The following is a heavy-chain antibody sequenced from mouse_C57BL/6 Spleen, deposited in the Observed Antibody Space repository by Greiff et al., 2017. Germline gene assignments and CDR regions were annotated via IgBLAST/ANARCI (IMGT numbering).Heavy chain of an antibody. CDR2: IDPSDSYT. D-gene: IGHD3-2*02. J-gene: IGHJ3*01. CDR3: ARGRAQAPFAY. V-gene: IGHV1-69*01. CDR1: GYTFTSYW. Sequence: VQLQQPGAELVMPGASVKLSCKASGYTFTSYWMHWVQQRPGQGLEWIGEIDPSDSYTNYNQKFKGKSTLTVDKSSSTAYMQLSSLTSEDSAVYYCARGRAQAPFAYWGQGTLVTVSA.